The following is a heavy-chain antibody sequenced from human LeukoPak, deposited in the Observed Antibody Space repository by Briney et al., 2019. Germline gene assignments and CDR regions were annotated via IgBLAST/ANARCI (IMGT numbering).Heavy chain of an antibody. CDR3: TRVIVATKDY. CDR2: IRSKAYGGTT. Sequence: PGGSLRLSRTGSGFTLGVYAINWVPEAPGRGWEWAGFIRSKAYGGTTEYAACVRDRFTISRDDSKSIAYLKMNSLKTEDTAVYCCTRVIVATKDYWGQGTLVTVSS. V-gene: IGHV3-49*04. D-gene: IGHD5-12*01. CDR1: GFTLGVYA. J-gene: IGHJ4*02.